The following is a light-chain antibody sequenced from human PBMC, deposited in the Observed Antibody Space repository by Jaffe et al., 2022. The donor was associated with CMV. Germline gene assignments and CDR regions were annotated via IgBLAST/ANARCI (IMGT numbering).Light chain of an antibody. J-gene: IGLJ2*01. CDR1: SSDVGSYNY. Sequence: QSALTQPRSVSGSPGQSVTISCTGTSSDVGSYNYVSWYQHHPGKAPKLMIYDVNKRPSGVPDRVSGSKSGNTASLTISGLQAEDEADYYCCSYAGVFTPFVIFGGGTKLTVL. V-gene: IGLV2-11*01. CDR2: DVN. CDR3: CSYAGVFTPFVI.